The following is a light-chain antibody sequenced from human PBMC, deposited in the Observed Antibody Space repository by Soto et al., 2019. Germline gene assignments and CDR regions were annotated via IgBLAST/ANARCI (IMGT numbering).Light chain of an antibody. CDR2: GYT. Sequence: QLVLTQPPSVSGAPGQRVTISCTGSNFNIGAGYGVHWYQLLPGTAPKLLIYGYTNRPSVVPDRFSGSKSGTSASLAITGLQTEDEADYYCQSYDSSLSAYVFGTGTKVTVL. CDR3: QSYDSSLSAYV. V-gene: IGLV1-40*01. J-gene: IGLJ1*01. CDR1: NFNIGAGYG.